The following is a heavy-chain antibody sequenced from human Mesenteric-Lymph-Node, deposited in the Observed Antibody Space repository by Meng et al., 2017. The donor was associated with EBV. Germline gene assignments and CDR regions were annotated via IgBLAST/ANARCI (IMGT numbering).Heavy chain of an antibody. J-gene: IGHJ4*02. CDR1: GYTYSTNG. CDR2: ISTYSGHT. V-gene: IGHV1-18*01. D-gene: IGHD3-22*01. Sequence: QVQLVQSGVEGKKPGAPVMVSCKTSGYTYSTNGITWVRQAPGQGLEWMGRISTYSGHTIYAQNFQGRVTMTTDTSTSTAYMELRSLTSDDTAVYYCAREGIYYYDSRGFDYWGQGTLVTVSS. CDR3: AREGIYYYDSRGFDY.